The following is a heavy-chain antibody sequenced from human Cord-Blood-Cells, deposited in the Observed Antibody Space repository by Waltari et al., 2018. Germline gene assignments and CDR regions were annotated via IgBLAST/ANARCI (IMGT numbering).Heavy chain of an antibody. D-gene: IGHD3-22*01. J-gene: IGHJ4*02. V-gene: IGHV1-69*01. CDR3: ASDHPRDRYYDSSGYFDY. CDR2: NIPXLGKA. CDR1: GDTFSSYA. Sequence: QVQLVQSGAEVKKPGSSVKVSCKASGDTFSSYAISWVRQAPGQGLEWMGGNIPXLGKANYAXXFQXRFTITAXESTXXXXXEXSSLRSEDTAVYYCASDHPRDRYYDSSGYFDYWGQGTLVTVSS.